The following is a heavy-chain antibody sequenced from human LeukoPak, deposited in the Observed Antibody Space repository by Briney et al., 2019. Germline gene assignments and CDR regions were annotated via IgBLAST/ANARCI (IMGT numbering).Heavy chain of an antibody. CDR3: ARLSYSSSWPYYYYYMDV. CDR1: GFTFSSYS. V-gene: IGHV3-21*01. CDR2: ISSSSSYI. D-gene: IGHD6-13*01. J-gene: IGHJ6*03. Sequence: GGSLRLSCAASGFTFSSYSMNWVRQAPGKGLEWVSSISSSSSYIYYADSMKGRFTISRDNAKNSLYLQMNSLRAEDTAVYYCARLSYSSSWPYYYYYMDVWGKGTTVTVFS.